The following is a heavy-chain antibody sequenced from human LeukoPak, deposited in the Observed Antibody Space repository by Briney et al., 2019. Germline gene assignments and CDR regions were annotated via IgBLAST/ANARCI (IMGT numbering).Heavy chain of an antibody. CDR1: GFTFSSYW. CDR3: ARGPYYYDSSGYYYGYFQH. D-gene: IGHD3-22*01. Sequence: PGGSLRLSCAASGFTFSSYWMSWVRQAPGKGLEGVANIKQDGSEKYYVDSVKGRFTISRDNAKNSLYLQMNSLRAEDTAVYYCARGPYYYDSSGYYYGYFQHWGQGTLVTVSS. CDR2: IKQDGSEK. V-gene: IGHV3-7*04. J-gene: IGHJ1*01.